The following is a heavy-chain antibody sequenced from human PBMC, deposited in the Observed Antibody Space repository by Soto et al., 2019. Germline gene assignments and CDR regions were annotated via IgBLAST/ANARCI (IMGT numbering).Heavy chain of an antibody. CDR1: GGSISSGDYY. CDR3: ARGYYDILTGSRNWFDP. Sequence: TLSLTCTVSGGSISSGDYYWSWIRQPPGKGLEWIGYIYYSGSTYYNPSLKSRVTISVDTSKNQFSLKLSSVTAADTAVYYCARGYYDILTGSRNWFDPWGQGTLVTVSS. D-gene: IGHD3-9*01. J-gene: IGHJ5*02. CDR2: IYYSGST. V-gene: IGHV4-30-4*01.